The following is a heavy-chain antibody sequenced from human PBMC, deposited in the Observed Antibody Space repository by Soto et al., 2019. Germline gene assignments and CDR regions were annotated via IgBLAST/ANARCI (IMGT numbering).Heavy chain of an antibody. CDR3: ARGGPYYYDSSGYYEPPSP. CDR1: GYTFTSYG. V-gene: IGHV1-18*04. D-gene: IGHD3-22*01. CDR2: ISAYNGNT. Sequence: ASVKVSCKASGYTFTSYGISWVRQAPGQGLEWMGWISAYNGNTNYAQKLQGRVTMTTDTSTSTAYMELRSLRSDDTAVYYCARGGPYYYDSSGYYEPPSPWGQGTLVTV. J-gene: IGHJ5*02.